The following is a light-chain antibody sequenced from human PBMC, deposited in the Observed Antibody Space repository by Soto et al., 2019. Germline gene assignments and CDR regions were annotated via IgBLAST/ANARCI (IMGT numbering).Light chain of an antibody. J-gene: IGKJ1*01. CDR2: KAS. CDR3: QHYNSYSEA. V-gene: IGKV1-5*03. Sequence: DIQMTQSPSTLSGSVGDRVTITCRASQTISSWLAWYQQKPGKAPKILIYKASTLKSGVPSRFSGSGSGTEFTLTSSSLQPDDFETYYCQHYNSYSEAFGQGTKVELK. CDR1: QTISSW.